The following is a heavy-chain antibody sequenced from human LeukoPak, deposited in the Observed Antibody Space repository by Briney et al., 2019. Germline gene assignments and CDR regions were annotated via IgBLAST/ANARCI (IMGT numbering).Heavy chain of an antibody. J-gene: IGHJ4*02. V-gene: IGHV3-30*18. Sequence: GSLRLSCAASGFTLSSYGMHWVRQAPGKGLEWVAVISYDGSNQYYADSVKGRFTISRDNSKNTLYLQMDSLRAEDTAVYYCAKDPGYYYGSGSYDYWGQGTLVTVSS. CDR3: AKDPGYYYGSGSYDY. CDR1: GFTLSSYG. D-gene: IGHD3-10*01. CDR2: ISYDGSNQ.